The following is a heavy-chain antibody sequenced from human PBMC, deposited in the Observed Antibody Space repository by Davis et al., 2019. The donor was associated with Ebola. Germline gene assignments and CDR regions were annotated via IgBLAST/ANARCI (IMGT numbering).Heavy chain of an antibody. J-gene: IGHJ5*02. CDR3: ARGRTVTGTRGLSWFDP. Sequence: GESLKISCAASGFTFSNYAMAWVRQAPGKGLEWVSYISSSGSTIYYADSVKGRFTISRDNAKNSLYLQMNSLRDEDTAAYYCARGRTVTGTRGLSWFDPWGQGALVTVSS. D-gene: IGHD6-19*01. CDR1: GFTFSNYA. CDR2: ISSSGSTI. V-gene: IGHV3-48*02.